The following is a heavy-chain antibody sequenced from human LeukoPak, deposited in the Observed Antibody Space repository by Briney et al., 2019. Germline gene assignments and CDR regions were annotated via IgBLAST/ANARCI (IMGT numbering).Heavy chain of an antibody. CDR2: ISYDGSNK. Sequence: GGSLRLSCAASGFTFSSYAMHWVRQAPGKGLEWVAVISYDGSNKYYADSVKGRFTISRDNSKNTLYLQMNSLRAEDTAVYYCASSGWSYFDYWGQGTLVTVSS. V-gene: IGHV3-30-3*01. J-gene: IGHJ4*02. D-gene: IGHD6-19*01. CDR3: ASSGWSYFDY. CDR1: GFTFSSYA.